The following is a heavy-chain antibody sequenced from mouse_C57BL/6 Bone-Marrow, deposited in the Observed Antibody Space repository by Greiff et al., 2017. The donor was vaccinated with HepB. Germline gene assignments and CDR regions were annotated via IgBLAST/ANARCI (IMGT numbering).Heavy chain of an antibody. CDR1: GYTFTTYP. D-gene: IGHD2-4*01. J-gene: IGHJ3*01. CDR3: ARIYYDYDLGFAY. V-gene: IGHV1-47*01. Sequence: QVQLKESGAELVKPGASVKMSCKASGYTFTTYPIEWMKQNHGKSLEWIGNFHPYNDDTKYNEKFKGKATLTVEKSSSTVYLELSRLTSDDSAVYYCARIYYDYDLGFAYWGQGTLVTVSA. CDR2: FHPYNDDT.